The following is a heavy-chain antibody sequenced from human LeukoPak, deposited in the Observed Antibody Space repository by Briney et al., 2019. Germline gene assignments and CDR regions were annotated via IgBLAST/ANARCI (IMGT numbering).Heavy chain of an antibody. D-gene: IGHD6-13*01. CDR2: INSDGSST. CDR3: TRVFVGDEYSSSGY. CDR1: GFTFSSYW. Sequence: GGSLRLSCAASGFTFSSYWMHWVRQAPGKGLVWVSRINSDGSSTTYADSVEGRFTISRDNAKNTLYLQMNSLKVEDTAVYYCTRVFVGDEYSSSGYWGQGTLVTVSS. J-gene: IGHJ4*02. V-gene: IGHV3-74*01.